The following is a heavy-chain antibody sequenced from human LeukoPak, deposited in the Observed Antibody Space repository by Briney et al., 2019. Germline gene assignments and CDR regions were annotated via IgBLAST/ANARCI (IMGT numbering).Heavy chain of an antibody. CDR2: IYHSGST. J-gene: IGHJ6*02. V-gene: IGHV4-4*02. D-gene: IGHD3-10*01. Sequence: SETLSLTCAVSGGSLSSSNWWSWVRQPPGKGLEWIGEIYHSGSTNYNPSLKSRVTISVDKSKNQFSLKLSSVTAADTAVYYCARSGSYYYYGMDVWGQGTTVTVSS. CDR1: GGSLSSSNW. CDR3: ARSGSYYYYGMDV.